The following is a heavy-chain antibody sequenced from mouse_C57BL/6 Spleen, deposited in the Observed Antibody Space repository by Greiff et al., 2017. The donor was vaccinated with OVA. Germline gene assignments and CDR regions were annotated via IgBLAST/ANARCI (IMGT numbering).Heavy chain of an antibody. D-gene: IGHD2-1*01. Sequence: VQLQQPGTELVKPGASVKLSCKASGYTFTSYWMHWVKQRPGQGLEWIGNINPSNGGTNYNEKFKSKATLTVDKSSSTAYMQLSSLTSEDSAVYYCARGDGYYGNFFDYWGQGTTLTVSS. CDR3: ARGDGYYGNFFDY. J-gene: IGHJ2*01. CDR2: INPSNGGT. V-gene: IGHV1-53*01. CDR1: GYTFTSYW.